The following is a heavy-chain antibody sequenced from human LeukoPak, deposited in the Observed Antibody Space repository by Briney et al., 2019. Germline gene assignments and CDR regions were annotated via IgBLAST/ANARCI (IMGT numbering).Heavy chain of an antibody. V-gene: IGHV4-34*01. CDR2: INHSGST. Sequence: SETLSLTCAVYGGSFSGYYWSWIRQPPGKGLEWIGEINHSGSTNYNPSLKSRVTISVDTSKNHFSLKLSSVTAADTAVYYCARLSIIAAAGRRWEENYWGQGTLVTVSS. CDR3: ARLSIIAAAGRRWEENY. D-gene: IGHD6-13*01. CDR1: GGSFSGYY. J-gene: IGHJ4*02.